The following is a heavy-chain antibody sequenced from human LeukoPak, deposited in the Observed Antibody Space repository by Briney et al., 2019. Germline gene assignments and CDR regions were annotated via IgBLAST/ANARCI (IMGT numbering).Heavy chain of an antibody. CDR1: GYSFTSYW. CDR2: IYPGDSDT. Sequence: GESLKISCKGSGYSFTSYWIGWVRRMPGKGLEWMGIIYPGDSDTRYSPSFQGQVTISADKSRNTAYLQWSSLKASDTAIYYCARRGRAVAPFDNWGQGTLVTVSS. D-gene: IGHD6-19*01. J-gene: IGHJ4*02. V-gene: IGHV5-51*01. CDR3: ARRGRAVAPFDN.